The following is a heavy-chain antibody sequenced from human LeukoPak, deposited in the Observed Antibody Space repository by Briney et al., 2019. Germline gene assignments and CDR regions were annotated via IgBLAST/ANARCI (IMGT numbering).Heavy chain of an antibody. CDR2: IKSNSDGGTT. CDR1: GFTFSTAW. V-gene: IGHV3-15*01. CDR3: PWWDY. Sequence: PGGSLRLSCVASGFTFSTAWMSWLRQAPGKGLEWVGCIKSNSDGGTTDYAASVKGRFTISREESKNTEYLEMNSLTTEDTAVYYCPWWDYWGQGTLVTASS. D-gene: IGHD2-15*01. J-gene: IGHJ4*02.